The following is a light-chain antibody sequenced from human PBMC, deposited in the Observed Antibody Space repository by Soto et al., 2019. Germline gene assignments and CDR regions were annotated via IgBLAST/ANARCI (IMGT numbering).Light chain of an antibody. Sequence: EIVMTQSPATLSVSPGESATLSCRASQSVSNNLTWYQQKPGQPPRLLIYGASTRATGVPGRFSGSGSGTEFTLTISSLQPDDFATYYCQQYNSYPWTFGQGTKVEIK. CDR3: QQYNSYPWT. J-gene: IGKJ1*01. CDR2: GAS. CDR1: QSVSNN. V-gene: IGKV3-15*01.